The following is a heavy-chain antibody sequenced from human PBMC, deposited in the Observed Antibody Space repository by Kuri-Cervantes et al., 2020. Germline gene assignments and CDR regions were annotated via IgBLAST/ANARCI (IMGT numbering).Heavy chain of an antibody. Sequence: ASVNVSCKASGYTFTSYGISWVRQAPGQGLEWMGWISAYNGNTNYAQRLQGRVTMTTDTSTSTAYMELRSLRSDDTAVYYCARDLGVTPYNWFDPWGQGTLVTVSS. V-gene: IGHV1-18*01. CDR1: GYTFTSYG. J-gene: IGHJ5*02. CDR3: ARDLGVTPYNWFDP. D-gene: IGHD2-21*02. CDR2: ISAYNGNT.